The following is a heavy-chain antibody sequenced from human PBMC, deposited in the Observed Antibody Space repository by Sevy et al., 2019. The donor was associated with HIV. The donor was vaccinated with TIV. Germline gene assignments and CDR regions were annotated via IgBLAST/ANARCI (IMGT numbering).Heavy chain of an antibody. Sequence: GGSLRLSCAASGFTFSSYAMHWVRQAPGKGLEWVAVISYDGSNKYYADSVKGRFTISRDNSKNTLYLQMNSLRDEDTAVRFCARDSIAAAGTFYFDYWGQGTLVTVSS. CDR3: ARDSIAAAGTFYFDY. J-gene: IGHJ4*02. V-gene: IGHV3-30-3*01. D-gene: IGHD6-13*01. CDR2: ISYDGSNK. CDR1: GFTFSSYA.